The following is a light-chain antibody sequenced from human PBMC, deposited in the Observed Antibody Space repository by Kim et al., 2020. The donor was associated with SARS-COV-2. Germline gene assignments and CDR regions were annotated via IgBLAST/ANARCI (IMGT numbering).Light chain of an antibody. CDR1: QSVSSN. V-gene: IGKV3-15*01. CDR2: DAS. J-gene: IGKJ4*01. CDR3: QQYNNWLALT. Sequence: PGERPTLSSRTSQSVSSNLVWYQQKPGQAPRVLIYDASTRATGIPARFSGSGSGTEFTLTLTSLQSEDFAVYYCQQYNNWLALTFGGGTKVDIK.